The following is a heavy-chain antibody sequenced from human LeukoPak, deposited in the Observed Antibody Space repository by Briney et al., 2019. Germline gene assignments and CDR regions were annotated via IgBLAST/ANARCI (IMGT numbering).Heavy chain of an antibody. Sequence: GGSLRLSCAASGFTFSSYSMSWVRRAPGKGLEWVSGITGSGGSTYCADSVKGRFTISRDNSKNTLYLQMDSLRVEDTAVYYCARNPTGDYDYWGQGALVTVSS. CDR2: ITGSGGST. D-gene: IGHD2-8*02. CDR3: ARNPTGDYDY. V-gene: IGHV3-23*01. J-gene: IGHJ4*02. CDR1: GFTFSSYS.